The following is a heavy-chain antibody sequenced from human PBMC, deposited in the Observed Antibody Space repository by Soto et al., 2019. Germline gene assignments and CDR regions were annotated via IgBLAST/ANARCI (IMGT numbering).Heavy chain of an antibody. CDR3: ARLPPAYPSDY. CDR1: GHTFTSYA. D-gene: IGHD1-26*01. V-gene: IGHV1-3*01. Sequence: QVQLEQSGAEVKKPGASVKVSCKASGHTFTSYAMHWVRQAPGQRLEWMGWINAGNGNTKYSQKFQGRVTITRDTSASTAYMELSSLRSEDTAVYYCARLPPAYPSDYWGQGTLVTVSS. CDR2: INAGNGNT. J-gene: IGHJ4*02.